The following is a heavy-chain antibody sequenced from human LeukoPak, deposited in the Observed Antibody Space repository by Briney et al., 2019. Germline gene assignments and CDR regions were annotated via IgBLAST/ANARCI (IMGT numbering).Heavy chain of an antibody. CDR1: GFTFSTHS. CDR3: ARDRGKTSPYYYVDV. V-gene: IGHV3-21*01. Sequence: GGSLSLSCAVSGFTFSTHSMHWVRQPPGKGLEWVSSISSSSSYMNYADSVKGRFTISRDNAENSLYLQMNSLRAEDTAVYYCARDRGKTSPYYYVDVWGKGTTVTVSS. D-gene: IGHD4-23*01. CDR2: ISSSSSYM. J-gene: IGHJ6*03.